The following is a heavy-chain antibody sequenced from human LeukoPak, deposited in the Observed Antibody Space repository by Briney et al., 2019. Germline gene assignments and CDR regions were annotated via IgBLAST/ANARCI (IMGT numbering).Heavy chain of an antibody. D-gene: IGHD6-19*01. CDR3: ARGGIQVSGIDEFDY. CDR1: GFTFIDYD. J-gene: IGHJ4*02. V-gene: IGHV3-13*01. Sequence: PGGSLRLSCAASGFTFIDYDMHWVRQVIRKGLEWVSVVGIRGDTHYSGSVKGRFTISRENAESSLYLQMNSLRAEDTAVYYCARGGIQVSGIDEFDYWGQGTLVTVSS. CDR2: VGIRGDT.